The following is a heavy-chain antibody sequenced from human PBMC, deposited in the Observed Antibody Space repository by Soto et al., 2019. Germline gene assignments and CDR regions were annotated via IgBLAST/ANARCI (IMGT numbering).Heavy chain of an antibody. D-gene: IGHD1-26*01. CDR2: ISGSGGST. Sequence: VGSLRLSCAASGFTFSSYAMSWIRQAPGKGLEWVSAISGSGGSTYYADSVKGRFTISRDNSKNTLYLQMNSLRAEDTAVYYCAKDNGRSRSYYYYGMDVWGQGTTVTVSS. CDR1: GFTFSSYA. V-gene: IGHV3-23*01. J-gene: IGHJ6*02. CDR3: AKDNGRSRSYYYYGMDV.